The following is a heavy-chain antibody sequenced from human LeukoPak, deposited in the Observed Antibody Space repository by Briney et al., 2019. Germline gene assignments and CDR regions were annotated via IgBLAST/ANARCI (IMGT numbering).Heavy chain of an antibody. CDR3: ARAPREWLLGYHFEC. D-gene: IGHD3-3*01. CDR2: IKHDGSEK. J-gene: IGHJ4*02. V-gene: IGHV3-7*01. Sequence: GGSLRLSCAASGFTFSSYWMSWVRQAPGKGLEWVANIKHDGSEKYYVDSVKGRFAISRDNGKNSLYLQMNSLRVEDMAVYYCARAPREWLLGYHFECWGQGTLVTVSS. CDR1: GFTFSSYW.